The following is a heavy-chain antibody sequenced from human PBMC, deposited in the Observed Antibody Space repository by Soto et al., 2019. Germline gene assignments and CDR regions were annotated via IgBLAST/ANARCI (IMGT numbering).Heavy chain of an antibody. V-gene: IGHV1-8*01. Sequence: ASVKVSCKASGYTFTSYDINWVRQATGQGLEWMGWMNPNSGNTGYAQKFQGRVTMTRNTSISTTYMELSSLRSEDTAVYYCARVNPIPDYSNYPYYYYYMDVWGKGTTVTVSS. J-gene: IGHJ6*03. CDR2: MNPNSGNT. CDR3: ARVNPIPDYSNYPYYYYYMDV. D-gene: IGHD4-4*01. CDR1: GYTFTSYD.